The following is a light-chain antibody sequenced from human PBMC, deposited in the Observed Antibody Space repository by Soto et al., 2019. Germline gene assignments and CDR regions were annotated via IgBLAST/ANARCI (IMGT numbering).Light chain of an antibody. CDR1: TGAVTSGYY. Sequence: QAVVTQEPSLTVSPGGTVTLTCGLTTGAVTSGYYPIWFQRKPGQPLRTLIYKTTNKHSWTPARFSGSLLGGKAALTLSSVQPEDEADYYCVLLYGGSRVFGGGTKLTVL. CDR3: VLLYGGSRV. V-gene: IGLV7-43*01. J-gene: IGLJ3*02. CDR2: KTT.